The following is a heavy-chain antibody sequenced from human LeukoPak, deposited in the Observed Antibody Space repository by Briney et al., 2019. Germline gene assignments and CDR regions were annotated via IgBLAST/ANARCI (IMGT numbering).Heavy chain of an antibody. V-gene: IGHV1-2*06. D-gene: IGHD6-19*01. CDR1: GYTFTGYY. CDR3: ARDLKRGIAVAGMEIDY. J-gene: IGHJ4*02. CDR2: INPNSGGT. Sequence: ASVKVSCKASGYTFTGYYMHWVRQAPGQGLEWTGRINPNSGGTNYAQKFQGRVTMARDTSISTAYMELSRLRSDDTAVYYCARDLKRGIAVAGMEIDYWGQGTLVTVSS.